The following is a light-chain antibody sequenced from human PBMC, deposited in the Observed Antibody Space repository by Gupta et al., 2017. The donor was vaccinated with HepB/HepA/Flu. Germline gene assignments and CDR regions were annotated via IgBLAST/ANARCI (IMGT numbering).Light chain of an antibody. CDR3: SSFINGRGTLVV. CDR2: DVN. CDR1: SSDIGGHNS. Sequence: QSALTQPASVSGSPVQSITISCTGTSSDIGGHNSVAWYQQYSGKAPKLLIYDVNVRPSGRASRFSGSNSGNSAALTITGLQTEDEADYFCSSFINGRGTLVVFGGGTKVIVL. V-gene: IGLV2-14*03. J-gene: IGLJ2*01.